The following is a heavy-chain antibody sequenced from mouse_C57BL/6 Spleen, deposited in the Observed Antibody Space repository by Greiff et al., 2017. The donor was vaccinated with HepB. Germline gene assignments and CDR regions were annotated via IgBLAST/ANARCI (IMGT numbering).Heavy chain of an antibody. Sequence: VKLQQPGAELVRPGSSVKLSCKASGYTFTSYWMHWVKQRPIQGLEWIGNIDPSDSETHYNQKFKDKATLTVDKSSSTAYMQLSSLTSEDSAVYYCARLYSNYFDYWGQGTTLTVSS. V-gene: IGHV1-52*01. CDR1: GYTFTSYW. J-gene: IGHJ2*01. CDR2: IDPSDSET. CDR3: ARLYSNYFDY. D-gene: IGHD2-5*01.